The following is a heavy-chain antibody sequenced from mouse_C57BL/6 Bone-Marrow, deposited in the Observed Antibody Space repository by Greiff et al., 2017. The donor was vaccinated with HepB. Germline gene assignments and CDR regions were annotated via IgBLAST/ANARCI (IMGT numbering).Heavy chain of an antibody. CDR2: IDPSDSYT. J-gene: IGHJ2*01. CDR1: GYTFTSYW. CDR3: ARGWLLGY. V-gene: IGHV1-69*01. Sequence: QVQLQQPGAELVMPGASVKLSCKASGYTFTSYWIHWVKQRPGQGLEWIGEIDPSDSYTNYNQKFKGKSTLTVDKSSSTAYMQLSSLTSEDSAVYYCARGWLLGYWGQGATLTVSS. D-gene: IGHD2-3*01.